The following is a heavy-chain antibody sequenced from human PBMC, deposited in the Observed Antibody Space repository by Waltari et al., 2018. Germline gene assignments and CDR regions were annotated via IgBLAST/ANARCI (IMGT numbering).Heavy chain of an antibody. V-gene: IGHV3-20*04. CDR3: ARIKYPYNLNCLDV. D-gene: IGHD1-20*01. CDR1: GFTFDDYA. Sequence: VLLDDSGGRVVRPGGSLRLSCGASGFTFDDYARSWVRQAPGKGLEWVSGINWDGEKAVYADSVKGRFTISRDNAKNTVYLQMNGLRAEDSALYYCARIKYPYNLNCLDVWGLGTRVTVSS. CDR2: INWDGEKA. J-gene: IGHJ6*02.